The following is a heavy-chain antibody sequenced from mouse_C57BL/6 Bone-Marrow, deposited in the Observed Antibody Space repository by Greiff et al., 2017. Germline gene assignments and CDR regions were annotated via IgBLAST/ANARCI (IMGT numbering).Heavy chain of an antibody. Sequence: EVQLVESEGGLVQPGSSMKISCTASGFTFSDYYMAWVRQVPEKGLEWVANINYDGGSTYYLDSLKSRFIFTRDNAKNILYLQMSSLNSEYTATYYCARDEDGYAFAYWGQGTLVTVSA. D-gene: IGHD2-2*01. CDR1: GFTFSDYY. V-gene: IGHV5-16*01. CDR3: ARDEDGYAFAY. CDR2: INYDGGST. J-gene: IGHJ3*01.